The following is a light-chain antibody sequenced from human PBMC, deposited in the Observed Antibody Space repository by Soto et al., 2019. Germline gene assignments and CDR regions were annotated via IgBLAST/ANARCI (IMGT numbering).Light chain of an antibody. CDR2: QVS. J-gene: IGKJ2*01. V-gene: IGKV2-30*01. CDR3: MPGTRWLYT. CDR1: QSLVYSDGNTY. Sequence: DVVMTQSPLSLPVTLGQPASISCRSSQSLVYSDGNTYLNWFHQRPGQSPRRLIYQVSNRDSGVPASFSVSGSGTDYTLKISRRQYVDVAVPYFMPGTRWLYTFGQGTNLEIK.